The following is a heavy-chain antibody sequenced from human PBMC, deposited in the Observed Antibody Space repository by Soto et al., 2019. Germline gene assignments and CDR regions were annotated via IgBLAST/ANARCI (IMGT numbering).Heavy chain of an antibody. CDR1: GYKFTSYW. D-gene: IGHD3-22*01. Sequence: PGESLKISCRTSGYKFTSYWIAWVRQMPGKGLEWMGIIFPSDSDTRYSPSFQGQVTISADRSTSTVFLQWASLKASDTAVYFCARKDKSGYFNWFDPWGQGTLVTVSS. J-gene: IGHJ5*02. V-gene: IGHV5-51*01. CDR3: ARKDKSGYFNWFDP. CDR2: IFPSDSDT.